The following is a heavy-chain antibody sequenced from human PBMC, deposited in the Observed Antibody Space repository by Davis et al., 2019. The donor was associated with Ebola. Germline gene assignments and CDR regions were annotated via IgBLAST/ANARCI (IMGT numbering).Heavy chain of an antibody. V-gene: IGHV1-18*01. J-gene: IGHJ4*02. CDR1: GSTFTSYV. CDR2: ISAYNGNT. CDR3: ARGLLGYCTNGVCYTGDY. Sequence: ASVKVSCKASGSTFTSYVITWVRQAPGQGLEWMGWISAYNGNTNYAQKLRGRVTMTTDTSTSTAYMELRSLRSDDTAVYYCARGLLGYCTNGVCYTGDYWGQGTLVTVSS. D-gene: IGHD2-8*01.